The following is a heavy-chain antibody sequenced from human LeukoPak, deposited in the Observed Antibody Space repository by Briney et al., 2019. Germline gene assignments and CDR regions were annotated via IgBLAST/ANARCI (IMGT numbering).Heavy chain of an antibody. D-gene: IGHD2-2*01. CDR3: ARVARSYCSSTSCPTRSLDY. CDR2: INHSGST. J-gene: IGHJ4*02. V-gene: IGHV4-34*01. CDR1: GGSFSGYY. Sequence: TSETLSLTCAVYGGSFSGYYWSWIRQPPGKGLEWIGEINHSGSTNYNPSLKSRVTISVDTSKNQFSLKLSSVTAADTAVYYCARVARSYCSSTSCPTRSLDYWGQGTLVTVSS.